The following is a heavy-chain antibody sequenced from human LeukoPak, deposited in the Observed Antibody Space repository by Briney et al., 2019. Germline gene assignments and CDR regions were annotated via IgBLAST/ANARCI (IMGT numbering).Heavy chain of an antibody. D-gene: IGHD2-15*01. CDR2: ICYDSGNT. Sequence: VGSVRLSCTASGFTFTSYGMSWVRQAPGQGLEWVAGICYDSGNTNYAQNLQGRVTMTTDTSTSTPYMELRSLRADDTAVYYCARDSRIVVVVAAGSYFAYWGQGTLVTVSS. CDR3: ARDSRIVVVVAAGSYFAY. CDR1: GFTFTSYG. J-gene: IGHJ4*02. V-gene: IGHV1-18*01.